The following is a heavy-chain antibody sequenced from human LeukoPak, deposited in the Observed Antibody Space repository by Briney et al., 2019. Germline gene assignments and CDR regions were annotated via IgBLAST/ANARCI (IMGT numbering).Heavy chain of an antibody. J-gene: IGHJ6*03. V-gene: IGHV1-2*02. D-gene: IGHD2-2*02. CDR1: GYTFTGYY. Sequence: GASVKVSCKAFGYTFTGYYMHWVRQAPGQGLEWMGWINPNSGGTNYAQKFQGRVTMTRDTSISTAYMELSSLRSEDTAVYYCARATGYCSSTSCYTRYYYYYMDVWGKGTTVTVSS. CDR2: INPNSGGT. CDR3: ARATGYCSSTSCYTRYYYYYMDV.